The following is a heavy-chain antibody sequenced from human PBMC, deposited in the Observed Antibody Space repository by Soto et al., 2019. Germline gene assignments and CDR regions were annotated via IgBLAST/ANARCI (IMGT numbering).Heavy chain of an antibody. CDR3: ARDLDGSGNYYTDY. CDR1: GFTFTSYA. J-gene: IGHJ4*02. Sequence: QVQLVESGGGVVQPGRSLRLSCTASGFTFTSYAMHWVRQAPGKGLEWVAVISYDGSNKYYADSVKGRFTISRDNSKNTLYLQMTSLRAEDTAVYYCARDLDGSGNYYTDYWGQGTLVTVSS. CDR2: ISYDGSNK. D-gene: IGHD3-10*01. V-gene: IGHV3-30*04.